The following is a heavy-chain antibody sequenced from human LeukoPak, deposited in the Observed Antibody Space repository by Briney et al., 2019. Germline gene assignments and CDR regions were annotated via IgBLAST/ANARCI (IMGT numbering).Heavy chain of an antibody. D-gene: IGHD3-10*01. CDR1: GASISDSH. Sequence: SETLSLTCSVSGASISDSHWSWIRQPPGKGLEWIAYISYSGSAKYNPSLQSRVTMSADTSKNHVSLWPTSVTAADTAVYYCARQSRTTLIRGILITDANWFDPWGQGILVTVSS. J-gene: IGHJ5*02. CDR2: ISYSGSA. CDR3: ARQSRTTLIRGILITDANWFDP. V-gene: IGHV4-59*08.